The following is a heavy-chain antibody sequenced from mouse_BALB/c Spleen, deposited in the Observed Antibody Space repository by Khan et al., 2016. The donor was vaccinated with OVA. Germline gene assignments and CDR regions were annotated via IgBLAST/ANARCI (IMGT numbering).Heavy chain of an antibody. Sequence: VQLQQSGAELMKPGASVKISCKATGYTFSSYWLEWVKQRPGHGLEWIGEILPGSGSRNYNEKFKGKATFTADISSKTTYMKLRRLTSEDSAVYYCARVNYGSRDYFDYWGQGTTLTVSS. CDR1: GYTFSSYW. CDR3: ARVNYGSRDYFDY. V-gene: IGHV1-9*01. CDR2: ILPGSGSR. D-gene: IGHD1-1*01. J-gene: IGHJ2*01.